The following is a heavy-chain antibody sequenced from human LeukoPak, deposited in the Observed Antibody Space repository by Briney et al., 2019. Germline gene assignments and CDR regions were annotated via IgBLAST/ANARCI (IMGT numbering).Heavy chain of an antibody. D-gene: IGHD6-19*01. Sequence: SETLSLTCAVSGGSISSTNWWSLVRQPPGKGLEWIGEIYRSGSANYNPPLKSRVTISVDKSKNHFSLKLSSVTAADTAVYYCASRAGIAVADYWGQGTLVTVSS. CDR3: ASRAGIAVADY. CDR2: IYRSGSA. J-gene: IGHJ4*02. V-gene: IGHV4-4*02. CDR1: GGSISSTNW.